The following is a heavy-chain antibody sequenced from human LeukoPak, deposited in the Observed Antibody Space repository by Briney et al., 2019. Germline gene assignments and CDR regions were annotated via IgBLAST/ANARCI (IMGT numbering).Heavy chain of an antibody. CDR2: IRSKANSYAT. D-gene: IGHD5-18*01. Sequence: GGSLKLSCAASGFTFSGSAMHWVRQASGKGLEWVGRIRSKANSYATAYAASVKGRFTISRDDSKNTAYLQMNSLKTEDTAVYYCTREIVDTAMSHLDYWGQGTRVTVSS. V-gene: IGHV3-73*01. J-gene: IGHJ4*02. CDR1: GFTFSGSA. CDR3: TREIVDTAMSHLDY.